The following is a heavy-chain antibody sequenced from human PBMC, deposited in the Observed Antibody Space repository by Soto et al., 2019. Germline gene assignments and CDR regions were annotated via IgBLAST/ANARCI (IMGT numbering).Heavy chain of an antibody. CDR1: GFTFSSFG. Sequence: QVQLVESGGGVAQPGRSLRLSCAASGFTFSSFGMHWVRQAPGKGLGWVAVISHDGNKRYSADSVKGRFTISRDNSKNTLYLQINSLRAEDTAVYYCAKGLGVAWELPDYWGQGTLVTVSS. V-gene: IGHV3-30*18. D-gene: IGHD1-26*01. CDR3: AKGLGVAWELPDY. CDR2: ISHDGNKR. J-gene: IGHJ4*02.